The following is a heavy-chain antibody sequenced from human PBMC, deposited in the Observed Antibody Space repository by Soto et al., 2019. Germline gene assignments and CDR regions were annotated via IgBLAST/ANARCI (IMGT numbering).Heavy chain of an antibody. V-gene: IGHV3-23*01. D-gene: IGHD2-2*01. Sequence: GGSLRLSCAASGFTFSSYAMSWVRQAPGKGLEWVSAISGSGGSTYYADSVKGRFTISRDNSKNTLYLQMNSLRAEDTAVYYCAKLPKGYCSSTSCPHYYYYYYMDVWGKGTTVTVSS. J-gene: IGHJ6*03. CDR2: ISGSGGST. CDR1: GFTFSSYA. CDR3: AKLPKGYCSSTSCPHYYYYYYMDV.